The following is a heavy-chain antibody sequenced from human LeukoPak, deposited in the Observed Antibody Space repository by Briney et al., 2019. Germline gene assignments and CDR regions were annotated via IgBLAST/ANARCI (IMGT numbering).Heavy chain of an antibody. Sequence: GGSLRLSCAASGFTFTSHSMNWVRQAPGKGLEWVSTISGGGGSTYYADSVKGRFTISRDNSKNTLYLQVNSLRGEDTAVYYCAKGGKWDVTPFDCWGQVTMVTVSS. CDR1: GFTFTSHS. CDR2: ISGGGGST. J-gene: IGHJ4*02. V-gene: IGHV3-23*01. CDR3: AKGGKWDVTPFDC. D-gene: IGHD1-26*01.